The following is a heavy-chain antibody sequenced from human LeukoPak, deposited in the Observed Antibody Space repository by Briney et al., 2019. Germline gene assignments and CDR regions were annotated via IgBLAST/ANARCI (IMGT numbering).Heavy chain of an antibody. V-gene: IGHV3-23*01. CDR3: ARGYYYDSSGYFGYFDY. CDR1: GFTFSSYA. Sequence: QPGGSLRLSCAASGFTFSSYAMSWVRQAPGKGLEWVSAISGSGGSTYYADSVKGRFTISRDNSKNTLYLQMGSLRAEDMAVYYCARGYYYDSSGYFGYFDYWGQGTLVTVSS. J-gene: IGHJ4*02. D-gene: IGHD3-22*01. CDR2: ISGSGGST.